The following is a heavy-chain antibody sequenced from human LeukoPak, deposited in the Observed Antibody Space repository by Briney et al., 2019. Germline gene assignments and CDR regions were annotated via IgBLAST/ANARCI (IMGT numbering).Heavy chain of an antibody. CDR3: ARDPCSSTSCYVNYYYYGMDV. CDR1: GYTFTSYG. V-gene: IGHV1-18*01. D-gene: IGHD2-2*01. Sequence: ASVKVSCKASGYTFTSYGISWVRQAPEQGLEWMGWISAYNGNTNYAQKLQGRVTMTTDTSTSTAYMELRSLRSDDTAVYYCARDPCSSTSCYVNYYYYGMDVWGQGTTVTVSS. CDR2: ISAYNGNT. J-gene: IGHJ6*02.